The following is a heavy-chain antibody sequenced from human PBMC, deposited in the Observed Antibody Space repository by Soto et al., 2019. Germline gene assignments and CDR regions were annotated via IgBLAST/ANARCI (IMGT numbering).Heavy chain of an antibody. V-gene: IGHV3-23*01. CDR2: ISGSGGGT. CDR1: GFTFSSYA. CDR3: AKGVGYYYYYFMDV. Sequence: GGSLRLSCAASGFTFSSYAMSWVRQAPGKGLEWVSAISGSGGGTYYADSVKGRFTISRDNSKNTLYLQMNSLRAEDTAVYYCAKGVGYYYYYFMDVWAKRTTVTVSS. D-gene: IGHD2-15*01. J-gene: IGHJ6*03.